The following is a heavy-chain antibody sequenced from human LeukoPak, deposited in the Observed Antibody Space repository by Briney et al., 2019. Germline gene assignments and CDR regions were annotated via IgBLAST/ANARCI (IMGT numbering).Heavy chain of an antibody. D-gene: IGHD3-10*01. CDR3: ARDPHPYGSGLFYYFDY. V-gene: IGHV3-30*02. CDR2: IPYDGSNK. Sequence: GGSLRLSCAASGFTFSSYGMHWVRQAPGKGLEWVAFIPYDGSNKYYADSVKGRFTISRDNSKNTLYLQMNSLRAEDTAVYYCARDPHPYGSGLFYYFDYWGQGTLVTVSS. CDR1: GFTFSSYG. J-gene: IGHJ4*02.